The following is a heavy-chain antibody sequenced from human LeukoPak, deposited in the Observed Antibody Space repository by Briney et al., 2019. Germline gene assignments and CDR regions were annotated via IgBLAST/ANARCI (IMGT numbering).Heavy chain of an antibody. D-gene: IGHD2-2*03. J-gene: IGHJ4*02. CDR1: GGSFTNYY. CDR3: ARGRWRTGMDSPYYFDY. Sequence: PSETLSLTCAVYGGSFTNYYWSWIRQPAGKGLEWIGRTHTSGSTNYNPSLKSRVTMSVDTSKNQFSLKLSSVTAADTAVYYCARGRWRTGMDSPYYFDYWGQGTLVTVSS. CDR2: THTSGST. V-gene: IGHV4-59*10.